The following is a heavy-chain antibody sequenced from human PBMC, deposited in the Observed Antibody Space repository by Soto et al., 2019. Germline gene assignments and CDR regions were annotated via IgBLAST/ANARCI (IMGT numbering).Heavy chain of an antibody. J-gene: IGHJ5*02. D-gene: IGHD6-19*01. CDR2: INHSGST. CDR3: ARVNSGRNWFDP. V-gene: IGHV4-34*01. Sequence: SETLSLTCAVYGGSFSGYYWSWIRQPPGKGLEWIGEINHSGSTNYNPSLKSRVTIPVDTPKNQFSLKLRSVTPADTAVYFCARVNSGRNWFDPWGQGTLVTVSS. CDR1: GGSFSGYY.